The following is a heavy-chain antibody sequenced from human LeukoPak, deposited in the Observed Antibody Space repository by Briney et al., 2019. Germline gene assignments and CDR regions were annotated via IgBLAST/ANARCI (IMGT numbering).Heavy chain of an antibody. D-gene: IGHD3-10*01. CDR3: ARPIRSRDNNWFDP. CDR1: GGSFSSTSYY. V-gene: IGHV4-39*01. J-gene: IGHJ5*02. CDR2: IYHTGST. Sequence: SETLSLTCTVSGGSFSSTSYYWGWVRQPPGKGLEWIANIYHTGSTYYNPSLKSRVTISVDTSANQFSLKLNSVTAADTAVYYCARPIRSRDNNWFDPWGQGTLVIVSS.